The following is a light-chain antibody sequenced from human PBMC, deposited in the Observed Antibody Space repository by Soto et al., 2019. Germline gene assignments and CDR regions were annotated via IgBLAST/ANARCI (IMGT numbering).Light chain of an antibody. Sequence: DIQMTQSPSTLSASVGDRVTITCRASQSVSSWLAWYQQRPGKAPKLLIYDISSLEIGVPSRFSGSGSGTDFTLTISSLQPDDFATYYCQQYKDFSRTFGQGTKVDIK. J-gene: IGKJ1*01. CDR1: QSVSSW. CDR2: DIS. CDR3: QQYKDFSRT. V-gene: IGKV1-5*01.